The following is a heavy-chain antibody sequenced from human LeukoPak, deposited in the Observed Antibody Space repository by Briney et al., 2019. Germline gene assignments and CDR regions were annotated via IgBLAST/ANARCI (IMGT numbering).Heavy chain of an antibody. CDR2: IYTSGST. J-gene: IGHJ5*02. V-gene: IGHV4-61*02. CDR1: GGSISSSSYY. CDR3: ARQIAARPGLNWFDP. Sequence: PSETPSLTCTVSGGSISSSSYYWSWIRQPAGKGLEWIGRIYTSGSTNYNPSLKSRVTMSVDTSKNQFSLKLSSVTAADTAVYYCARQIAARPGLNWFDPWGQGTLVTVSS. D-gene: IGHD6-6*01.